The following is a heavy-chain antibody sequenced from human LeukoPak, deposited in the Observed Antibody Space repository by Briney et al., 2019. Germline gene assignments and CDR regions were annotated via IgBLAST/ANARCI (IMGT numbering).Heavy chain of an antibody. Sequence: SGGSLRLSCGASGVTFSNYSVHWVRDTPGKWLGREGGIWNDGSNNYHADSVKGLFTITRDNSKNTLYRQMNILRVRATAVYDCVRASRGSFDFCGQGPLVTVSS. V-gene: IGHV3-33*01. J-gene: IGHJ4*02. CDR1: GVTFSNYS. D-gene: IGHD3-10*01. CDR3: VRASRGSFDF. CDR2: IWNDGSNN.